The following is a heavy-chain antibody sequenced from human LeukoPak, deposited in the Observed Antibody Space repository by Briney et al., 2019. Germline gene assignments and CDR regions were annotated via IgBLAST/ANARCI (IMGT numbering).Heavy chain of an antibody. CDR1: GFTFSSYE. J-gene: IGHJ4*01. CDR3: ARHDPSTGFDY. Sequence: GGSLRLSCAASGFTFSSYEMNWVRQAPGKGLEWVALISHDGSLKYYADSVQGRFTSSRDNSKNTLYLQMNSLRAEDTAVYYCARHDPSTGFDYWGQGTLVTVSS. D-gene: IGHD4-11*01. CDR2: ISHDGSLK. V-gene: IGHV3-30*04.